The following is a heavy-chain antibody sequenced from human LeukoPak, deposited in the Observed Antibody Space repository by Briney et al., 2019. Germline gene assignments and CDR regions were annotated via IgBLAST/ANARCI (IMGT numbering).Heavy chain of an antibody. J-gene: IGHJ4*02. CDR1: GFAFRSYA. V-gene: IGHV3-23*01. Sequence: GSLRLSCAASGFAFRSYAMSWVRQAPGKGLEWVSAISGSGGSTYYADSVKGRFTISRDNSKNTLYLQMNSLRAEDTAVYYCAKDLEQGPAAVTTFYWGQGTLVTVSS. D-gene: IGHD4-17*01. CDR2: ISGSGGST. CDR3: AKDLEQGPAAVTTFY.